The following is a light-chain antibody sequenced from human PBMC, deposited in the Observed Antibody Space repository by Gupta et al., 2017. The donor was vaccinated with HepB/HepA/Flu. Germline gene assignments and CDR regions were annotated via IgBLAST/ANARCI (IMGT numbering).Light chain of an antibody. Sequence: DIVLTQSPGTLSLSPGERATLSCRASQSVANSYLAWYQQRPGQAPRLLIYGGSTRATGIPDRFSGRGSGTDFTLAISRLEPEDFAVYFCQHYGTGAFGQGTKVDIK. CDR2: GGS. J-gene: IGKJ1*01. V-gene: IGKV3-20*01. CDR3: QHYGTGA. CDR1: QSVANSY.